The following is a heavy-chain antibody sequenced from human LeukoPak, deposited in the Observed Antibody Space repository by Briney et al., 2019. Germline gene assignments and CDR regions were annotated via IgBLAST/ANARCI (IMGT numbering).Heavy chain of an antibody. D-gene: IGHD2-21*02. CDR3: AACGGDCYTFDY. CDR1: GFTFSSYA. Sequence: GGSLRLSCAASGFTFSSYAMSWVRQAPGKGLEWVSGISGSGGSTYYADSVKGRFTISRDNSKNTLYVQMNSLRAEDTAVYYCAACGGDCYTFDYWGQGTLVTVSS. J-gene: IGHJ4*02. V-gene: IGHV3-23*01. CDR2: ISGSGGST.